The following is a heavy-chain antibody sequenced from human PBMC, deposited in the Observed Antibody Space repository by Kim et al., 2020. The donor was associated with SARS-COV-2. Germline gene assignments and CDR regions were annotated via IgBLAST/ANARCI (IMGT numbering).Heavy chain of an antibody. V-gene: IGHV3-11*04. J-gene: IGHJ4*02. Sequence: DSVKGRFTISRDNAKNSLYLQMNSLRAEDTAVYYCARSGGLGDSSGSFDYWGQGTLVTVSS. D-gene: IGHD3-22*01. CDR3: ARSGGLGDSSGSFDY.